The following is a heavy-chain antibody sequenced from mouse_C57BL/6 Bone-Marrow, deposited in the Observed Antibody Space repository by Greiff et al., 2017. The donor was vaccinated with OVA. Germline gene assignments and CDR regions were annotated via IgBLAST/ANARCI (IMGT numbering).Heavy chain of an antibody. D-gene: IGHD2-5*01. CDR1: GFTFSSYG. CDR2: ISSGGSYT. CDR3: ARVYYSNSWFAY. J-gene: IGHJ3*01. V-gene: IGHV5-6*01. Sequence: EVKLVESGGDLVKPGGSLKLSCAASGFTFSSYGMSWVRQTPDKRLEWVATISSGGSYTYYPDSVKGRFTISRDNAKNTLYLQMSSLKSEDTAMYYCARVYYSNSWFAYWGQGTLVTVSA.